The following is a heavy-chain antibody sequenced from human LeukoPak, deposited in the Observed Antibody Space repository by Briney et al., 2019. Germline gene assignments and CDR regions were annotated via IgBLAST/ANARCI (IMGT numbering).Heavy chain of an antibody. J-gene: IGHJ5*02. CDR3: ARHARHYYGSGSYRFDP. V-gene: IGHV4-34*01. CDR1: GGSFSGYY. CDR2: INHSGST. Sequence: SETLSLTCAVYGGSFSGYYWSWIRQPPGKGLEWIGEINHSGSTNYNPSLKSRVTISVDTSKNQFSLKLSSVTAADTAVYYCARHARHYYGSGSYRFDPWGQGTLVTVSS. D-gene: IGHD3-10*01.